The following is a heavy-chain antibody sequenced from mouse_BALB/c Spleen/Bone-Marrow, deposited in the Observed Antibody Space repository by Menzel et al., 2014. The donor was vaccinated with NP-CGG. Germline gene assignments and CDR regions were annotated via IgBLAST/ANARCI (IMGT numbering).Heavy chain of an antibody. V-gene: IGHV7-3*02. CDR2: IRNKANGYTT. CDR1: GFTFTDYY. D-gene: IGHD1-1*01. CDR3: ARDENYDIYWYFDV. Sequence: EVQGVESGGGLVQPGGSLGLSCATSGFTFTDYYMSWVRQTPGKALERLGFIRNKANGYTTDYSVSVKGRFTISRDNSQSILYLQMNTLRAEDSATYYCARDENYDIYWYFDVWGTGTTVTVSS. J-gene: IGHJ1*03.